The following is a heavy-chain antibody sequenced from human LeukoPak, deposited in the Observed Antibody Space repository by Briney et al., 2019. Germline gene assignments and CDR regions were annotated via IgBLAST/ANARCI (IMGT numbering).Heavy chain of an antibody. V-gene: IGHV1-2*02. CDR3: AREGHAYGSGRGHY. J-gene: IGHJ4*02. CDR2: INPNSGGT. D-gene: IGHD3-10*01. CDR1: GYTFTGYY. Sequence: ASVKVSCKASGYTFTGYYMHWVRQAPGQGLEWMGWINPNSGGTNYAQKFQVRVTMTRDTSISTAYMELSRLRSDDTAVYYCAREGHAYGSGRGHYWGQGTLVTVSS.